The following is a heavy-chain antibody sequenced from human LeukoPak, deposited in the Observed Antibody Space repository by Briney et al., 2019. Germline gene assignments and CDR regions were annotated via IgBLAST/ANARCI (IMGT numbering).Heavy chain of an antibody. Sequence: GGTLTLSCAASGFTFSSYTMSWVRHTPGKGREWFCAISGSGSITYYADSVKGRFTISRDNSKNTLYLQVNSLRAEDTAVYDCAEGGRLGSSVWYYLDCWGQGTLVTVSS. CDR2: ISGSGSIT. J-gene: IGHJ4*02. CDR1: GFTFSSYT. CDR3: AEGGRLGSSVWYYLDC. D-gene: IGHD6-19*01. V-gene: IGHV3-23*01.